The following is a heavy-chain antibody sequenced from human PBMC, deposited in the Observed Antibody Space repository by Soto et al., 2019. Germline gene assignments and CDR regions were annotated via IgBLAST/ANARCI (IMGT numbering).Heavy chain of an antibody. CDR1: GGSLSSSAYS. CDR2: IYQSGST. CDR3: ARELLFYDSDGFSWDDAFDI. V-gene: IGHV4-30-2*01. D-gene: IGHD3-22*01. Sequence: QMHLQESGSGLVKPSQTLSLTCAVSGGSLSSSAYSWSWIRQPPGKGLEWIGFIYQSGSTYYNPSLKSRVTMSLDRPKNQFSLKLISVTDADTAVYYCARELLFYDSDGFSWDDAFDIWGQGTMVTVSS. J-gene: IGHJ3*02.